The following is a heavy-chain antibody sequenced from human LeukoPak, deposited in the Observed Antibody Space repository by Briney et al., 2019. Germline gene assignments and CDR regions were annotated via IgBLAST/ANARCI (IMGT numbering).Heavy chain of an antibody. CDR2: IYSGGST. V-gene: IGHV3-53*01. CDR1: GFTFSSYA. Sequence: GGSLRLSCAASGFTFSSYAMSWVRQGPGEGLEWVSVIYSGGSTYYADSVKGRFTISRDNSKNTLYLQMNSLRAEDTAVYYCARGGPRHPLDYWGQGTLVTVSS. J-gene: IGHJ4*02. CDR3: ARGGPRHPLDY. D-gene: IGHD3-10*01.